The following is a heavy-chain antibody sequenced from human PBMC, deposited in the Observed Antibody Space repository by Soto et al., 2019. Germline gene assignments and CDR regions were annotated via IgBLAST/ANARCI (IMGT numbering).Heavy chain of an antibody. CDR1: GFTFHNYA. CDR2: ISWSSGNI. CDR3: AKGGYTFAYE. D-gene: IGHD1-1*01. J-gene: IGHJ4*02. V-gene: IGHV3-9*01. Sequence: GGSLRLSCAASGFTFHNYAMHWVRQAPGKGLEWVAGISWSSGNIDFGDSVKGRFTISRDNAKNSLYLQMNSLRPEDTAVYYCAKGGYTFAYEWGQGALVTVSS.